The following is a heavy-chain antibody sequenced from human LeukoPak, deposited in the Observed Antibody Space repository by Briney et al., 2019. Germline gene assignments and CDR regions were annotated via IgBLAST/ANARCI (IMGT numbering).Heavy chain of an antibody. D-gene: IGHD3-9*01. CDR1: GYSISSGYY. CDR2: IYTSGNT. CDR3: AREYFDWKKGHLRAFEI. Sequence: KPSETLSLTCTVSGYSISSGYYWGWIRQPPGKGLEWIGRIYTSGNTNYNPSLKSRVTISVDTSKKQFSLKLSSVTAADTAVYYCAREYFDWKKGHLRAFEIWGQGTMVTVSS. J-gene: IGHJ3*02. V-gene: IGHV4-38-2*02.